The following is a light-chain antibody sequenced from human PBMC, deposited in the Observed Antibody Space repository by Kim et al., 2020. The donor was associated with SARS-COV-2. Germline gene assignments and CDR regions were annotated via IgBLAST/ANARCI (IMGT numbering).Light chain of an antibody. J-gene: IGKJ1*01. CDR3: QQYGTSPRT. Sequence: EIVLTQSPGTLSLSPGERATLSCRAGQSVSSSYLAWYQQKPGQAPRLLIYDASSRATGIPDRFSGSGSGTDFTLTISRLDPEDFAVYYCQQYGTSPRTFGQGTKVDI. V-gene: IGKV3-20*01. CDR2: DAS. CDR1: QSVSSSY.